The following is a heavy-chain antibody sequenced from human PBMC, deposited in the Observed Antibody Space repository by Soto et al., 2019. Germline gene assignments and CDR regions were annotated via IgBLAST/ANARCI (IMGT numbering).Heavy chain of an antibody. CDR2: IIPIFGTA. V-gene: IGHV1-69*12. J-gene: IGHJ6*02. D-gene: IGHD5-12*01. Sequence: QVQLVQSGAEVKKPGSSVKVSCKASGGTFSSYAISWVRQAPGQGLEWMGGIIPIFGTANYAQKFQGRVTITADESTSKAYMELSSLRSEDTAVYYCASRPNSGYEKRSGMDVWGQGTTVTVSS. CDR1: GGTFSSYA. CDR3: ASRPNSGYEKRSGMDV.